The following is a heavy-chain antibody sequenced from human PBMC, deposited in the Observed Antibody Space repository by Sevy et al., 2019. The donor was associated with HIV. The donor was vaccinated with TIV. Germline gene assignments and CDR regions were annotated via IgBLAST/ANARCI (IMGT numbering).Heavy chain of an antibody. D-gene: IGHD3-3*02. Sequence: SETLSLTCTVSGGSITSLYWNWIRQPPGKGLEWIVNIYYNGHINYNPSLKSRVTLSLDTSKNQFSLRLSSVTAADAAMYYCAGENARGRGYSWGQGTLVTVSS. CDR3: AGENARGRGYS. CDR2: IYYNGHI. V-gene: IGHV4-59*11. CDR1: GGSITSLY. J-gene: IGHJ4*02.